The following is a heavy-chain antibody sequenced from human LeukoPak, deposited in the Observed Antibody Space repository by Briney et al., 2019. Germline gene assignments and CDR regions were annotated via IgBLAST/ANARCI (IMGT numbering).Heavy chain of an antibody. D-gene: IGHD4-17*01. CDR1: GASISGYY. V-gene: IGHV4-59*08. Sequence: ETLSFTCTVSGASISGYYWNWIRQPPGKGLEWIGYMYYSGSTNYNPSLKSRVTMSGDTSKNELSLKLSSVTAADTAVYYCARMNGDYGFRNYFYYGLDVWGQGTTVTVSS. J-gene: IGHJ6*02. CDR2: MYYSGST. CDR3: ARMNGDYGFRNYFYYGLDV.